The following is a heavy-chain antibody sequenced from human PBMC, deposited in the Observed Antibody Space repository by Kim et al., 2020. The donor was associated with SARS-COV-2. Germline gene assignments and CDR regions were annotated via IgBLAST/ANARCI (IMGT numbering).Heavy chain of an antibody. Sequence: SETLSLTCTVSGGSISSYYWSWIRQPAGKGLEWIGRIYTSGSTNYNTSLRSRVTMSVDTSKNQFSLKLSSVTAADTAVYFCAREVGAAGRACDIWGQGTMVTVSS. CDR1: GGSISSYY. V-gene: IGHV4-4*07. CDR2: IYTSGST. CDR3: AREVGAAGRACDI. D-gene: IGHD2-15*01. J-gene: IGHJ3*02.